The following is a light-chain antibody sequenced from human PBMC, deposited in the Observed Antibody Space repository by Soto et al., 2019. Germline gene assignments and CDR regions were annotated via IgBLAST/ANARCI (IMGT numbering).Light chain of an antibody. Sequence: QSALTQPPSASGSPGQSVTISCTGTSSDVGANNYVSWYQQHPGKAPKLMIYEVTKRPSGVPDRFSGSKSGNTASLTVSGLQAEDEADYYCSSYAGANRVFGTGTSSPS. J-gene: IGLJ1*01. CDR3: SSYAGANRV. CDR2: EVT. CDR1: SSDVGANNY. V-gene: IGLV2-8*01.